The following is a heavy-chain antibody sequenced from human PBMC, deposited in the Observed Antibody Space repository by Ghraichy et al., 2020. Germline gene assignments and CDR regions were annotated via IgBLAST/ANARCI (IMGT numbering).Heavy chain of an antibody. CDR1: GFTFSSYS. Sequence: GGSLRLSCAASGFTFSSYSMNWVRQAPGKGLEWVSSISSSSSYIYYADSVKGRFTISRDNAKNSLYLQMNSLRAEDTAVYYCARDPLTDYYDSSGPPRGYWGQGTLVTVSS. CDR2: ISSSSSYI. CDR3: ARDPLTDYYDSSGPPRGY. V-gene: IGHV3-21*01. D-gene: IGHD3-22*01. J-gene: IGHJ4*02.